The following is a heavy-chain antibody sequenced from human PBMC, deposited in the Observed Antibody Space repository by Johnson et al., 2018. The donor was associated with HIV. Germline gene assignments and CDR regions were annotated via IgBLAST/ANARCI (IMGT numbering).Heavy chain of an antibody. CDR1: GFTFSSYA. Sequence: QVQLVESGGGVVQPGRSLRLSCAASGFTFSSYAMHWVRQAPGKGLEWVAVIYYDGSIKFYADSVKGRFTISRDNSKNTLYLQMNSLRAEDTAVYYCARMYSSGWYDLRVVYAFDIWGQGTMVTVSS. CDR3: ARMYSSGWYDLRVVYAFDI. D-gene: IGHD6-19*01. CDR2: IYYDGSIK. V-gene: IGHV3-30*04. J-gene: IGHJ3*02.